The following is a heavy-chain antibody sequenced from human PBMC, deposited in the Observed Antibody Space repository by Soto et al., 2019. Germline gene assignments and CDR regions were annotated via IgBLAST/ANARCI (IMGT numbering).Heavy chain of an antibody. V-gene: IGHV4-30-4*08. Sequence: QVQLQESGPGLVKPSQTLSLTCTVSGGSISSGDYYWSWIRQPPGKGLEWIGYIYYSGSTYYNPSLKSRVTISVDTSKNQFSLKLSSVTAADTAVYYCAREYCGGDCYRLHMIPNNWFDPWGQGTLVTVSS. J-gene: IGHJ5*02. D-gene: IGHD2-21*02. CDR1: GGSISSGDYY. CDR3: AREYCGGDCYRLHMIPNNWFDP. CDR2: IYYSGST.